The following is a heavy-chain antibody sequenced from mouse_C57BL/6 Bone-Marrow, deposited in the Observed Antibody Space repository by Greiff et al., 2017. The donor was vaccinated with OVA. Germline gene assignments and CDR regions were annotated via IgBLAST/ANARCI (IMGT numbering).Heavy chain of an antibody. CDR1: GYTFTSYG. CDR2: IYPRSGNT. Sequence: VQVVESGAELARPGASVKLSCKASGYTFTSYGISWVKQRTGQGLEWIGEIYPRSGNTYYNEKFKGKATLTADKSSSTAYMELRSLTSEDSAVYFCQNPWGYFDVWGTGTTVTVSS. V-gene: IGHV1-81*01. D-gene: IGHD4-1*01. J-gene: IGHJ1*03. CDR3: QNPWGYFDV.